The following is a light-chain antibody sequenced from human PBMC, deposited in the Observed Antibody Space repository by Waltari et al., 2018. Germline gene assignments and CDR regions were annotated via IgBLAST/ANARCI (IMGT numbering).Light chain of an antibody. CDR2: WAS. Sequence: DIVMTQSPDSLALSLGERATINYKSSQSVLYSSNNKNYLAWYQQKPGQPPKLLIYWASSRQSGVPDRFSGSGSGTDFTLTISSLQAEDVAVYYCQQYYSTPRFFGGGTKVEIK. CDR3: QQYYSTPRF. V-gene: IGKV4-1*01. J-gene: IGKJ4*01. CDR1: QSVLYSSNNKNY.